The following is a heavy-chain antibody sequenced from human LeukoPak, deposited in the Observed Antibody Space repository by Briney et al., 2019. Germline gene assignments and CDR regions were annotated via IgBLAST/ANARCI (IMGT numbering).Heavy chain of an antibody. V-gene: IGHV3-21*01. CDR1: GFTFSSYS. CDR2: ISSSSSYI. CDR3: ASCLSVSSWFDP. Sequence: EGSLRLSCAASGFTFSSYSMNWVRQAPGKGLEWVSSISSSSSYIYYADSVKGRFTISRDNAKNSLYLQMNSLRAEDTAVYYCASCLSVSSWFDPWGQGTLVTVSS. J-gene: IGHJ5*02. D-gene: IGHD5/OR15-5a*01.